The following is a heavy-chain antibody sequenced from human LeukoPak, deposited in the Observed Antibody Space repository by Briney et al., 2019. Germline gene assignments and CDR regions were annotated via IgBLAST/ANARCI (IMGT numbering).Heavy chain of an antibody. V-gene: IGHV4-59*01. CDR2: IYYSGST. CDR1: GGSISSYY. J-gene: IGHJ5*02. Sequence: KTSETLSLTCTVSGGSISSYYWSWIRQPPGKGLEWIGYIYYSGSTNYNPSLKSRVTISVDTSKNQFSLKLNSVTAADTAVYYCARSVVPAASGINWFDPWGQGTLVTVSS. D-gene: IGHD2-2*01. CDR3: ARSVVPAASGINWFDP.